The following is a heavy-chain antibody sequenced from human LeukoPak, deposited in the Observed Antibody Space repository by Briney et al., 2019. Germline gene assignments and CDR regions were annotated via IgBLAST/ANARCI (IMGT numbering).Heavy chain of an antibody. J-gene: IGHJ5*01. CDR3: ARAPVQDLSFVGWFDS. V-gene: IGHV4-4*07. Sequence: SETLSLTCTVSGGSVGSDSWNWIRLPAGKGLEWIGRISASGTTNYIPSLFSRVTMSVDTSGNKFSLKLNSVTAADTAVYFCARAPVQDLSFVGWFDSWGQGALVIVSS. CDR2: ISASGTT. D-gene: IGHD1-26*01. CDR1: GGSVGSDS.